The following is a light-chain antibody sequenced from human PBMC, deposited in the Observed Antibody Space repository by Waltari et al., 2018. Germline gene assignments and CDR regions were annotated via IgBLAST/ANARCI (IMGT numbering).Light chain of an antibody. CDR1: QSISSW. CDR2: KAS. CDR3: QQYNSYVT. J-gene: IGKJ3*01. Sequence: DIQMTQSPSTLSASVGDRVTITCRASQSISSWLVWYQQKPGKAPKLLIYKASSLESGVPSRFSGSGSGTEFTLTISSLQPDDFATYYCQQYNSYVTFGPGTKVGIK. V-gene: IGKV1-5*03.